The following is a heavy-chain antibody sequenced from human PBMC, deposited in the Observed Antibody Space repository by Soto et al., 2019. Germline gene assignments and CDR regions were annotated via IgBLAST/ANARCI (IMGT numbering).Heavy chain of an antibody. Sequence: QVQLVQSGAEVKKPGSSVKVSCKASGGTFSSYTISWVRQAPGQGLEWMGRIIPILGIANYAQKFQGRVTITADKSTSTAYMELSSLRSEDTAVYYCARANSWRFENLDYRGQGTLVTVSS. V-gene: IGHV1-69*02. CDR2: IIPILGIA. J-gene: IGHJ4*02. CDR3: ARANSWRFENLDY. CDR1: GGTFSSYT. D-gene: IGHD7-27*01.